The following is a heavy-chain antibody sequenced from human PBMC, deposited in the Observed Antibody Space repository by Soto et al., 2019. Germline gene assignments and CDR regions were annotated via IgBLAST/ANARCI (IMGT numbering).Heavy chain of an antibody. CDR2: IYYSGST. V-gene: IGHV4-59*08. Sequence: SETLSLTCTVSGGSISSYYWSWIRQPPGKGLEWIGYIYYSGSTNYNPSLKSRVTISVDTSKNQFSLKLSSVTAADTAVYYCARHRTYYDILTGYYTTWGYYYYMDVWGKGTTVTVSS. D-gene: IGHD3-9*01. J-gene: IGHJ6*03. CDR3: ARHRTYYDILTGYYTTWGYYYYMDV. CDR1: GGSISSYY.